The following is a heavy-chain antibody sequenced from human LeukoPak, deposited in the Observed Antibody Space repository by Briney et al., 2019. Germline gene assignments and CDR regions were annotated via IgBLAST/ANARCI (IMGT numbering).Heavy chain of an antibody. CDR3: AKGPAAIGWFQG. CDR2: ISNSGDRT. CDR1: GFTFSSYA. V-gene: IGHV3-23*01. Sequence: AGGSLRLSCAASGFTFSSYAMSWVRQAPGKGLEWVSGISNSGDRTYYADSVKGRFTISRDNSKNTLYLQMNSLRAEDTAIYYCAKGPAAIGWFQGWGQGTLVTVSS. D-gene: IGHD2-2*01. J-gene: IGHJ1*01.